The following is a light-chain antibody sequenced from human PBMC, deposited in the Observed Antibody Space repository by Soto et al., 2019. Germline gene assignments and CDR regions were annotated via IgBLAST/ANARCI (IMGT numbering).Light chain of an antibody. V-gene: IGKV3-20*01. CDR2: GAS. CDR3: QKYDKWPLT. CDR1: QSVSSSY. Sequence: EIVLTQSPGTLSLSPGERATLSCRASQSVSSSYLAWYQQKPGQAPRLLIYGASSRATGIPARFSGSGSGTEFTLTISSLQSEDFAVYFCQKYDKWPLTFGGGTKVDIK. J-gene: IGKJ4*01.